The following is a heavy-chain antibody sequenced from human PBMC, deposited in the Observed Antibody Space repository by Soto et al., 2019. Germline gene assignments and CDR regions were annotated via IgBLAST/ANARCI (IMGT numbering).Heavy chain of an antibody. CDR1: GFTFTSHA. CDR3: ARAPINPKWGVTMFDY. V-gene: IGHV1-3*01. CDR2: INAGNGNT. D-gene: IGHD7-27*01. J-gene: IGHJ4*02. Sequence: QVPLVQSATEVKRPGASVKVSCQTSGFTFTSHAIQWVRQAPGQRPEWLGWINAGNGNTKYSRRFQGRITITRDTAASTAYRELDSLKSEDTALFYCARAPINPKWGVTMFDYWGQGTLVTVSS.